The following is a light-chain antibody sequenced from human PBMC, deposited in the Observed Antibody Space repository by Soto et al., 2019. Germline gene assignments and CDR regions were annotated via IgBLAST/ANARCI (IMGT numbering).Light chain of an antibody. CDR2: GAS. J-gene: IGKJ4*01. Sequence: EIVLTQSPGTLSLSPGERATLSCRDSQIVSSSYLAWYQQKPGQAPRLLIYGASSRATVIPDRFSGSWSGTDFTLTISRLEPEDFAVYYCQQYGGSPFFGGGTKVDIK. CDR1: QIVSSSY. CDR3: QQYGGSPF. V-gene: IGKV3-20*01.